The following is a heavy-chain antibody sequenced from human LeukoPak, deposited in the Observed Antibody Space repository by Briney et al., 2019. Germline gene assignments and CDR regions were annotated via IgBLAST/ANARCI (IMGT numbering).Heavy chain of an antibody. J-gene: IGHJ4*02. Sequence: PGGSLRLSCAASGFTFSSDAMHWVRQAPGKGLEYVSAISSSGGSTYYANSVKGRFTISRDNSKGTLFLQMGSLRVDDMAVYYCARDFYDSGGYYYDYWGQGTLVTVSS. D-gene: IGHD3-22*01. CDR2: ISSSGGST. CDR1: GFTFSSDA. CDR3: ARDFYDSGGYYYDY. V-gene: IGHV3-64*01.